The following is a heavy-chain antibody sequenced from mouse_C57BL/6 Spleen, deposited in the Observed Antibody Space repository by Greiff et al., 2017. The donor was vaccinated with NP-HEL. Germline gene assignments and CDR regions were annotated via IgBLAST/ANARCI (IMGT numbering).Heavy chain of an antibody. Sequence: VQLQQPGAELVMPGASVKLSCKASGYTFTSYWMHWVKQRPGQGLEWIGEIDPSDSYTNYNQKFKGKSTLTVDKSSSTSYMQLSSLTSEDSAVYYCARSDGNYVRAMDYWGQGTSVTVSS. CDR1: GYTFTSYW. J-gene: IGHJ4*01. CDR2: IDPSDSYT. D-gene: IGHD2-1*01. CDR3: ARSDGNYVRAMDY. V-gene: IGHV1-69*01.